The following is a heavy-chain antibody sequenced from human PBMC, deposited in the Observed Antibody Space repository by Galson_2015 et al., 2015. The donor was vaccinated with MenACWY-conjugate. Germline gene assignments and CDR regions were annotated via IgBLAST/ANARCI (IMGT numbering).Heavy chain of an antibody. Sequence: SVKVSCKASGYTFTSYAISWVRQAPEQGLEWMGWINTYNDNTNYPQKFQGRVTMTTDTSTSTAYMELRSLRSDDTAVYSCVRYNRDTSGWYYFDYWGQGTLVTVSS. CDR1: GYTFTSYA. CDR2: INTYNDNT. D-gene: IGHD6-19*01. V-gene: IGHV1-18*01. J-gene: IGHJ4*02. CDR3: VRYNRDTSGWYYFDY.